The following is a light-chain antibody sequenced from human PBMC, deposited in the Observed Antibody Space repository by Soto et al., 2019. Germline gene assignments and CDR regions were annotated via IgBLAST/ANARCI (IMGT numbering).Light chain of an antibody. V-gene: IGLV1-40*01. CDR3: RSYDSSLSVV. J-gene: IGLJ2*01. CDR1: SSNIGAGYD. CDR2: GNS. Sequence: QSVLTQPPSVSGAPGQRVTISCTGSSSNIGAGYDVHWYQQLPGTAPQLLIYGNSKRPSGVPDRLSGSKSGTSASLAITRLQAEDADDYYCRSYDSSLSVVFGGGTKLTVL.